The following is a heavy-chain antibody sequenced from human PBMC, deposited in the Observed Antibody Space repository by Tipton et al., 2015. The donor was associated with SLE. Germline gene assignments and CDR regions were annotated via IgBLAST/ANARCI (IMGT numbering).Heavy chain of an antibody. J-gene: IGHJ3*02. Sequence: SLRLSCAASGFTFSSYWMSWVRQAPGKGLEWVANIKQDGSEKYYADSVKGRFTISRDNSKNTLYLQMNSLRAEDTAVYYCAREGVYCGGDCYPDAFDIWGQGTMVTVSS. D-gene: IGHD2-21*01. V-gene: IGHV3-7*01. CDR3: AREGVYCGGDCYPDAFDI. CDR2: IKQDGSEK. CDR1: GFTFSSYW.